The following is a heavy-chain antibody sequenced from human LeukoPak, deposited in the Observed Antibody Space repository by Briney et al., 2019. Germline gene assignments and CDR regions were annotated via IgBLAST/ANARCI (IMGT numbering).Heavy chain of an antibody. CDR2: IRYDGSNK. J-gene: IGHJ4*02. D-gene: IGHD6-6*01. Sequence: GGSLRLSCAASGFTFSSYGMHWVRQAPGKGLEWVAFIRYDGSNKYYADSVKGRFTISRDNSKNTLYLQMGSLRAEDMAVYYCARGSSSFLGGQFDYWGQGTLVTVSS. V-gene: IGHV3-30*02. CDR3: ARGSSSFLGGQFDY. CDR1: GFTFSSYG.